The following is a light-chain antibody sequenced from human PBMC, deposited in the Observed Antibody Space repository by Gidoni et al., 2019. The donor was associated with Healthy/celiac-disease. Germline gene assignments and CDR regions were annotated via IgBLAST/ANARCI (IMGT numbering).Light chain of an antibody. Sequence: DIQMTQSPSSLSASVGDRVTITCRASQSISSYLNWYQQKPGKAPKLLIYAGSSLQSGVPSRFSGSGSGTDFTLTISSLQPEDFATYYCQQSYSTPVTFGQGTKLEIK. J-gene: IGKJ2*01. V-gene: IGKV1-39*01. CDR3: QQSYSTPVT. CDR2: AGS. CDR1: QSISSY.